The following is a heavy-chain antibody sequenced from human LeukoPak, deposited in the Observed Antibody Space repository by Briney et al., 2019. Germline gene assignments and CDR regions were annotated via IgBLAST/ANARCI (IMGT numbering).Heavy chain of an antibody. J-gene: IGHJ2*01. Sequence: GGSLRLSCAAPGFTFSSFAISWVRQAPGKGLEWVSTISGTFITYHAESVKGRFTISRDNSKNTLHLQMNSLGADDTALYYCVHAGSGDFDLWGRGTLVTVST. V-gene: IGHV3-23*01. CDR2: ISGTFIT. CDR3: VHAGSGDFDL. D-gene: IGHD3-10*01. CDR1: GFTFSSFA.